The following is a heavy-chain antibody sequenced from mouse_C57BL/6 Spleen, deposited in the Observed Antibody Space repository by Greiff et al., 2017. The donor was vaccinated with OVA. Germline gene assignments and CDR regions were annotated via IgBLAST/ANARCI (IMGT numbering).Heavy chain of an antibody. J-gene: IGHJ4*01. CDR1: GYSFTSYY. Sequence: QVQLKESGPELVKPGASVKISCKASGYSFTSYYIHWVKQRPGQGLEWIGWIYPGSGKTKYNEKFKGQATLTADTSSRTAYIQLSSLTSEDSAVYYCARRDISTVVDYAMDYWGQGTSVTVSS. CDR2: IYPGSGKT. CDR3: ARRDISTVVDYAMDY. V-gene: IGHV1-66*01. D-gene: IGHD1-1*01.